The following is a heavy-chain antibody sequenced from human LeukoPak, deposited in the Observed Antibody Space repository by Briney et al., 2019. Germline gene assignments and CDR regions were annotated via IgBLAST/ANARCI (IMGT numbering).Heavy chain of an antibody. J-gene: IGHJ4*02. V-gene: IGHV4-39*01. Sequence: SETLSLTCTVSGGSISSSSYYWGSIRQPPGKGLEWIGSIYYSGSTYYNPSLKSRVTISVDTSKNQLSLKLSSVTAADTAVYYCASARTSSRSWFTFDYWGQGILVTVSS. CDR3: ASARTSSRSWFTFDY. CDR1: GGSISSSSYY. D-gene: IGHD6-13*01. CDR2: IYYSGST.